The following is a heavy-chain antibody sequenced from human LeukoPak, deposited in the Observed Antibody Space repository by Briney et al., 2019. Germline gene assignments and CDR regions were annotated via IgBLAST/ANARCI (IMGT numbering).Heavy chain of an antibody. J-gene: IGHJ4*02. CDR1: GYTFTSYY. CDR2: INPSDGSR. V-gene: IGHV1-46*01. Sequence: ASVKVSCKASGYTFTSYYIHWVRQAPGQGLEYMGIINPSDGSRSYAQKFQARVTMTRDRSTTTVYMELSSLRSEDTAVYYCARDPSGSWQWFDYWGQGTLVTVSS. CDR3: ARDPSGSWQWFDY. D-gene: IGHD1-26*01.